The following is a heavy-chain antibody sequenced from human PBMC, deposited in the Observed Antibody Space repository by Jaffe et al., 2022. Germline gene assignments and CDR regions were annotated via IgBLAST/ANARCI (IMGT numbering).Heavy chain of an antibody. D-gene: IGHD2-15*01. Sequence: QVQLQESGPGLVKPSETLSLTCTVSGGSISSYYWSWIRQPPGKGLEWIGYIYYSGSTNYNPSLKSRVTISVDTSKNQFSLKLSSVTAADTAVYYCAREAGVPYCSGGSCYPGRAFDIWGQGTMVTVSS. CDR2: IYYSGST. CDR3: AREAGVPYCSGGSCYPGRAFDI. V-gene: IGHV4-59*01. J-gene: IGHJ3*02. CDR1: GGSISSYY.